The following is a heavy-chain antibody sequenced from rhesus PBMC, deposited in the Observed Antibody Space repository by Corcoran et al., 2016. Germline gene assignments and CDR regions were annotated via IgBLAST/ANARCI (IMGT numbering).Heavy chain of an antibody. V-gene: IGHV4-93*01. CDR2: IDGSGENT. J-gene: IGHJ5-1*01. Sequence: QVQLQESGPAVVQPSETLSLTCAVSGGSISSSNWWSWIRHSPGKGLDWIGGIDGSGENTEYKPSRKSRDTIAKDTAKNQFCLKLSSVTAADTAVYDCARDPTVTRWVTTNRVDVWGPGVLVTVSS. CDR3: ARDPTVTRWVTTNRVDV. D-gene: IGHD4-23*01. CDR1: GGSISSSNW.